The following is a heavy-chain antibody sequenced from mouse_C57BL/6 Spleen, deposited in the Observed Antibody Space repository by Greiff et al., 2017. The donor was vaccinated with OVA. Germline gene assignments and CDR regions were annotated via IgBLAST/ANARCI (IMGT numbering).Heavy chain of an antibody. D-gene: IGHD1-1*01. J-gene: IGHJ4*01. CDR1: GFTFSSYA. CDR2: ISDGGSYT. Sequence: EVQRVESGGGLVKPGGSLKLSCAASGFTFSSYAMSWVRQTPEKRLEWVATISDGGSYTYYPDNVKGRFTISRDNAKNNLYLQMSHLKSEDTAMYYCARDGVLRRGDYWGQGTSVTVSS. V-gene: IGHV5-4*01. CDR3: ARDGVLRRGDY.